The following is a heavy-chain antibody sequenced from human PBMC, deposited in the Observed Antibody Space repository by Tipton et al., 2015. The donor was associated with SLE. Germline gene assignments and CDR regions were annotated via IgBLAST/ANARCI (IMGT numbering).Heavy chain of an antibody. V-gene: IGHV3-74*01. CDR3: GTTSTDYGMDA. CDR1: GFTFSSYS. D-gene: IGHD2-8*02. CDR2: IYRDGSST. J-gene: IGHJ6*02. Sequence: SLRLSCAASGFTFSSYSMNWVRQAPGKGLVWVSRIYRDGSSTNYADSVKGRFTISKDNGKNTLYLQMNSLRPEDTAVYYCGTTSTDYGMDAWGQGTTVTVSS.